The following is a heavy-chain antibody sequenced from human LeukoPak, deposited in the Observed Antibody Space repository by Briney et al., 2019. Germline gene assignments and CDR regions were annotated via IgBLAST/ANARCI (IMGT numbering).Heavy chain of an antibody. Sequence: GASVKVSCKASGYTFTSYDINWVRQATGQGLEWMGWMNPNSGNTGYAQKFQGRVTMTRNTSISTAYMELSSLTSEDTAVYYCAREARIFGVIISGYDMDVWGTGTTVTVSS. D-gene: IGHD3-3*01. V-gene: IGHV1-8*01. CDR3: AREARIFGVIISGYDMDV. J-gene: IGHJ6*03. CDR2: MNPNSGNT. CDR1: GYTFTSYD.